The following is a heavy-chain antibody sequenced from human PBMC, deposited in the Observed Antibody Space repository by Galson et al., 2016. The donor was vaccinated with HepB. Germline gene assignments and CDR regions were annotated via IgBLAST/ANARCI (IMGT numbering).Heavy chain of an antibody. CDR2: ISGDGRTI. V-gene: IGHV3-11*01. J-gene: IGHJ5*01. CDR3: ARMFPLYSSGWYVRGDGWFDS. Sequence: SLRLSCAASGFTFSYYYMSWIRQAPGKGLEWVSYISGDGRTIYYADSVKGRFTVSRGNAKNSLYLHMNSLTGEDTAVYYCARMFPLYSSGWYVRGDGWFDSWGQGTLATVSS. D-gene: IGHD6-19*01. CDR1: GFTFSYYY.